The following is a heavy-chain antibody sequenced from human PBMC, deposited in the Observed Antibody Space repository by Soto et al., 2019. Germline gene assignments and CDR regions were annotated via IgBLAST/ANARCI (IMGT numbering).Heavy chain of an antibody. CDR1: GFTFSSNW. Sequence: VGSLRLSCAASGFTFSSNWMHWVRRAPGKGLMWVSRINTDGSNTAYADSVKGRFTISRDNAKNTLYLQMNSLRAEDTAVYYCTRTGYMYGYDYWGQGALVTVSS. CDR3: TRTGYMYGYDY. D-gene: IGHD5-18*01. V-gene: IGHV3-74*01. J-gene: IGHJ4*02. CDR2: INTDGSNT.